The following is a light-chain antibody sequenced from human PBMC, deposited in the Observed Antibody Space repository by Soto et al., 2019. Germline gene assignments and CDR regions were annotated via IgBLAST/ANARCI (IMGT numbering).Light chain of an antibody. V-gene: IGLV2-11*01. J-gene: IGLJ3*02. Sequence: QSALTQPRSVSGSPGQSVTISCTGTSSDVGAYIYVSWYQQYPTKAPKVMIYDVGRWPSGVPDRFSGSKSGNTASLTISGLQAEDEAVYFCCSYAGNKTVVFGGGTKLTVL. CDR1: SSDVGAYIY. CDR3: CSYAGNKTVV. CDR2: DVG.